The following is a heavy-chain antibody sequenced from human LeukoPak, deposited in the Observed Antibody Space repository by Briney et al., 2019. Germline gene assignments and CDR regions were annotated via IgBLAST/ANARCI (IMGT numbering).Heavy chain of an antibody. V-gene: IGHV3-21*01. J-gene: IGHJ4*02. CDR2: ISSYNTNM. D-gene: IGHD6-19*01. CDR1: GFTSSRYT. Sequence: GGSLSLSCAASGFTSSRYTMNGGPEAPGGGLGWGSSISSYNTNMYYADSLKGRFTIPRDNAKNSLSLQMNSLRAEDTAIYYCARGHSSGWHPFDYWGQGTLVTVSS. CDR3: ARGHSSGWHPFDY.